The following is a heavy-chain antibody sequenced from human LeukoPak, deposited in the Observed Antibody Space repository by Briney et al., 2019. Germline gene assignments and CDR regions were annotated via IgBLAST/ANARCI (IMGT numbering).Heavy chain of an antibody. Sequence: GGSLRLSRAASGFTFSNFGMNWVRQAPGKGLEWVSYISSTSSTIYYADSVKGRFTISRDNAKNSLHLQMNSLRDEDTAVYYRARDPIFDYWGQGTLVTVSS. CDR1: GFTFSNFG. CDR3: ARDPIFDY. J-gene: IGHJ4*02. CDR2: ISSTSSTI. V-gene: IGHV3-48*02.